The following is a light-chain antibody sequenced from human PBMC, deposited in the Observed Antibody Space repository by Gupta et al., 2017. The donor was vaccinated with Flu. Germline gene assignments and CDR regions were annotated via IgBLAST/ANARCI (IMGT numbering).Light chain of an antibody. CDR1: QSVSTY. CDR3: QQSDITPFT. CDR2: AGS. Sequence: PSSLSASVGDRVTLTCRASQSVSTYLNWYQQKPGKAPKLLIYAGSSLQSGVPSRFSGSGSGTDFTLTISRLQPEDFATYYCQQSDITPFTFGGGTKVEIK. J-gene: IGKJ4*01. V-gene: IGKV1-39*01.